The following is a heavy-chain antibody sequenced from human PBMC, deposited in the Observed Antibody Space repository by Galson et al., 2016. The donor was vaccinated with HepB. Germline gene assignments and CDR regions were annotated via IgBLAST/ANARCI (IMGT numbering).Heavy chain of an antibody. CDR1: GFKFSRSG. J-gene: IGHJ4*02. Sequence: SLRLSCAVSGFKFSRSGMNWVRQAPGKGLEWVAVIWYDGSQQYYAESVKGRFTISRDNSNNTLYLQMNSLTVEDTAFYYCAREGLYGYLDYWGQGTLVTVSA. CDR3: AREGLYGYLDY. V-gene: IGHV3-33*07. CDR2: IWYDGSQQ. D-gene: IGHD3/OR15-3a*01.